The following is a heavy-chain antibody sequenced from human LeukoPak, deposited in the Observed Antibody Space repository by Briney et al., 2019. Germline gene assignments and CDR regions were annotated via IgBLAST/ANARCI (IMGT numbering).Heavy chain of an antibody. CDR2: INHSGST. J-gene: IGHJ4*02. Sequence: SETLSLTCAVYGGSFSGYYWSWIRQPPGKGLEWIGEINHSGSTNYNPSLKSRVTISVDTSKNQFSLKLSSVTAADTAVYYCARTSYDFWSGYDFDYWGQGTLVTVSS. V-gene: IGHV4-34*01. D-gene: IGHD3-3*01. CDR3: ARTSYDFWSGYDFDY. CDR1: GGSFSGYY.